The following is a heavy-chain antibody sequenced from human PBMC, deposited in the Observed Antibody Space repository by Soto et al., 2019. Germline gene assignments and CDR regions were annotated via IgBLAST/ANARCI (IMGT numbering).Heavy chain of an antibody. V-gene: IGHV3-66*01. CDR3: ARDRYFYGSGSYGYFDY. CDR2: IYSGDSA. CDR1: GFTVSSSH. Sequence: VQLVESGGGLVQPGGSLRLSCAASGFTVSSSHMSWVRQAPGKGLEWVSVIYSGDSAYYADSVKGRFTISRDSSKNTLFLQMNSLRAEDTAVYYCARDRYFYGSGSYGYFDYWGQGTLVTVSS. J-gene: IGHJ4*02. D-gene: IGHD3-10*01.